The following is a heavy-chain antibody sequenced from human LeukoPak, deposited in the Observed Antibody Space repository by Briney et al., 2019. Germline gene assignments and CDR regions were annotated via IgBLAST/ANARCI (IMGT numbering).Heavy chain of an antibody. CDR1: GGSISSSSYY. Sequence: SETLSLTCTVSGGSISSSSYYWGWIRQPPGKGLEWIGSIYYSGSTYYNPSLKSRVTISVDTSKNQFSLKLSSVTAADTAVYYCARRATRNYYDSKVKAGFDYWGQGTLVTVSS. CDR3: ARRATRNYYDSKVKAGFDY. V-gene: IGHV4-39*07. J-gene: IGHJ4*02. D-gene: IGHD3-22*01. CDR2: IYYSGST.